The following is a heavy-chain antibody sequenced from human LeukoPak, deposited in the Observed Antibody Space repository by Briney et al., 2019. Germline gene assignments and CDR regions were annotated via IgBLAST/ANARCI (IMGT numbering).Heavy chain of an antibody. CDR2: INPSGGST. CDR1: GYTFTSYY. V-gene: IGHV1-46*01. CDR3: ARDPADYDLWSGHWGTNWFDP. Sequence: ASVKVSCKASGYTFTSYYMHWVRQAPGQGLEWMGIINPSGGSTSYAQKFQGRVTMTRDTSTSTVYMELSSLRSEDTAVYYCARDPADYDLWSGHWGTNWFDPWGQGTLVTVSS. J-gene: IGHJ5*02. D-gene: IGHD3-3*01.